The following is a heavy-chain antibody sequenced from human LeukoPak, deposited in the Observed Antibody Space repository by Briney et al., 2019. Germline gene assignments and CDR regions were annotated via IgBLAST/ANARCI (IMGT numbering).Heavy chain of an antibody. CDR3: ARVTGYSGYNYPDY. J-gene: IGHJ4*02. V-gene: IGHV4-59*01. CDR1: GDSISGYY. Sequence: PSETLSLTCTVSGDSISGYYWSWIRQPPGKGLEWIGYIYYSGSTDYNPSLKSRVTISVDTSKNHFSLRLSSVTAADTAVYYCARVTGYSGYNYPDYWGQGTLVTVSS. CDR2: IYYSGST. D-gene: IGHD5-12*01.